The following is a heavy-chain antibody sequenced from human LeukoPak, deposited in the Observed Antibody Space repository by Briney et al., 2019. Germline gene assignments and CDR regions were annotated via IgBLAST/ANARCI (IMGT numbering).Heavy chain of an antibody. Sequence: GGSLRLSCAASGFTFSSYGMSWVRQAPGKGLEWVSSISGSGSTIYYADSVKGRFTISRDNAKNSLYLQMNSLRAEDTAVYYCAELGITMIGGVWGKGTTVTISS. V-gene: IGHV3-48*04. J-gene: IGHJ6*04. CDR3: AELGITMIGGV. CDR1: GFTFSSYG. CDR2: ISGSGSTI. D-gene: IGHD3-10*02.